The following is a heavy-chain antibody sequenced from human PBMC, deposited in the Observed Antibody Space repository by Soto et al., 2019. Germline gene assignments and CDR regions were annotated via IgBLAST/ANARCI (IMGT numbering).Heavy chain of an antibody. CDR3: ASEAIAAAAVYGMDV. CDR2: INAGNGNT. CDR1: GYTFTSYA. D-gene: IGHD6-13*01. J-gene: IGHJ6*02. Sequence: ASVNVYCQASGYTFTSYAMHLVRQAPGQRLEWMGWINAGNGNTKYSQKFQGRVTITRDTSASTAYMELSSLRSEDTAVYYCASEAIAAAAVYGMDVWGQGTTVTVSS. V-gene: IGHV1-3*01.